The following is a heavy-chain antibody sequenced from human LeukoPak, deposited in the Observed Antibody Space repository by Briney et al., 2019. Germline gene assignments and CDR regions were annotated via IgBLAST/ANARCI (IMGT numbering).Heavy chain of an antibody. CDR3: ARDAGEKYNWFDP. J-gene: IGHJ5*02. V-gene: IGHV1-2*04. CDR2: INPNSGGT. Sequence: GASVRASCKASGYTFTGYYMHWVRQAPGQGLEWMGWINPNSGGTNYAQKFQGWVTMTRDTSISTAYMELSRLRSDDTAVYYCARDAGEKYNWFDPWGQGTLVTVSS. CDR1: GYTFTGYY. D-gene: IGHD3-16*01.